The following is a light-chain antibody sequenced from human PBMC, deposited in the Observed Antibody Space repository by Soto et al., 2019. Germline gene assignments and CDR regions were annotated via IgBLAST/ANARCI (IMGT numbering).Light chain of an antibody. CDR3: QQYDRPPIT. Sequence: IVLTQSPGTLSLSPGERTTLSCRASQSISSGCLAWYQQKPGQAPRLLIYGASRRATGIPDRFSGGGAGTDFTLTISRLQPEDSALYFCQQYDRPPITFGQGTRLEIK. CDR1: QSISSGC. J-gene: IGKJ5*01. CDR2: GAS. V-gene: IGKV3-20*01.